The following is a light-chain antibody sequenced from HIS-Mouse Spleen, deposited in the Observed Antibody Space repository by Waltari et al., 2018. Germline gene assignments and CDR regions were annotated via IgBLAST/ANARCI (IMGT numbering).Light chain of an antibody. CDR1: SPRSYY. Sequence: SSELTQDPAVSVALGQTVRITCQGDSPRSYYASWYQQKPGQAPVLVIYGKNNRPSGIRYRCSCCSSGNTASLTIAEAQAEDEADYYCNARDSSGNHLSVFGTGTKVTVL. CDR2: GKN. J-gene: IGLJ1*01. V-gene: IGLV3-19*01. CDR3: NARDSSGNHLSV.